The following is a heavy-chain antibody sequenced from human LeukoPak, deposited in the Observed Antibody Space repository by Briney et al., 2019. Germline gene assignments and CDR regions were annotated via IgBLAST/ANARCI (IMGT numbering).Heavy chain of an antibody. D-gene: IGHD3-16*01. CDR1: GFTLSSYA. CDR2: ISYDGSNK. J-gene: IGHJ4*02. V-gene: IGHV3-30-3*01. CDR3: AGGHYFDY. Sequence: PGGSLRLSCAASGFTLSSYAMHWVRQAPGKGLEWVAVISYDGSNKYYADSVKGRFTISRDNSKNTLYLQMNSLRAEDTAVYYCAGGHYFDYWGQGTLVTVSS.